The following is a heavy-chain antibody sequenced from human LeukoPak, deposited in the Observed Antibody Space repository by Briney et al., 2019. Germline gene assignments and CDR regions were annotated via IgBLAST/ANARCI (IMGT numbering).Heavy chain of an antibody. Sequence: SVKVSCKASGGTFSSYAISWVRQAPGQGLEWMGGIIPIFGTANYAQKFQGRVTITADESTSTAYMELSSLRSEDTAVYYCARDPSPGYCSGGSCPALWGQGTMVTVSS. CDR1: GGTFSSYA. J-gene: IGHJ3*01. CDR2: IIPIFGTA. V-gene: IGHV1-69*13. CDR3: ARDPSPGYCSGGSCPAL. D-gene: IGHD2-15*01.